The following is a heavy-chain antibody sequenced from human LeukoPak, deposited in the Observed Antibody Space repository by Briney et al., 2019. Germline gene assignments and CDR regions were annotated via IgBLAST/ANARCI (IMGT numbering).Heavy chain of an antibody. D-gene: IGHD5-12*01. V-gene: IGHV3-30*18. Sequence: GGSLRLSCAASGFTFSNYGMHWVRQAPGKGLEWVALISFDERSEYYADSVKGRFSISRDNSKNTLYLQMNTARVDDTAVYYCAKEVGYGSPYFDYWGQGTLVTVSS. CDR1: GFTFSNYG. CDR3: AKEVGYGSPYFDY. CDR2: ISFDERSE. J-gene: IGHJ4*02.